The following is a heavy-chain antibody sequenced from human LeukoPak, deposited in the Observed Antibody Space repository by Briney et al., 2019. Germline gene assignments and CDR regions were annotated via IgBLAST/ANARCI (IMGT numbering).Heavy chain of an antibody. CDR2: IYYSGST. V-gene: IGHV4-59*08. D-gene: IGHD6-19*01. Sequence: PSETLSLTCTVSGGSISSYYWSWIRQPPGKGLEWIGYIYYSGSTNYNTSLKSRVTISVDTSKNQFSLKLSSVTAADTAVYYCARHAGEMQWLVSSWFDPWGQGTLVTVSS. CDR1: GGSISSYY. CDR3: ARHAGEMQWLVSSWFDP. J-gene: IGHJ5*02.